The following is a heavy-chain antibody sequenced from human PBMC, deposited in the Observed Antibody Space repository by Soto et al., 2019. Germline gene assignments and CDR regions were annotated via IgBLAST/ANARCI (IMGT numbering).Heavy chain of an antibody. CDR3: AREPWRDYYDSSGYSSS. D-gene: IGHD3-22*01. CDR2: IIPIFGTA. CDR1: GGTFSSYA. Sequence: SVKVSCKASGGTFSSYAISWVRQSPGQGLEWMGGIIPIFGTANYAQKFQGRVTITADESTSTAYMELSSLRSEDTAVYYCAREPWRDYYDSSGYSSSWGQGTLVTVSS. V-gene: IGHV1-69*13. J-gene: IGHJ5*02.